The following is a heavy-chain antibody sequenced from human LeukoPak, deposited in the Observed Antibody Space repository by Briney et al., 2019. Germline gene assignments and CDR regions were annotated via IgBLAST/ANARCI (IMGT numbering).Heavy chain of an antibody. CDR1: GFTFSSYS. J-gene: IGHJ5*02. V-gene: IGHV3-21*01. Sequence: GGSLRLSCAASGFTFSSYSMNWVRQAPGKGLEWVSSISSSSSYIYYADSVKGRPTISRDNAKNSLYLQMNSLRAEDTAVYYCARDAGLLSFDPWGQGTLVTVSS. CDR2: ISSSSSYI. CDR3: ARDAGLLSFDP. D-gene: IGHD3-10*01.